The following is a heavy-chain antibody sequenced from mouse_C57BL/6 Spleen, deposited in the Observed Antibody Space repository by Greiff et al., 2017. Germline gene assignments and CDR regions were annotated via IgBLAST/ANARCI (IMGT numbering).Heavy chain of an antibody. J-gene: IGHJ4*01. Sequence: VQLQQSGAELVRPGASVTLSCKASGYTFTDYEMHWVKQTPVHGLEWIGAIDPETGGTAYNQKFKGKAILTADKSSSTAYMELRSLTSEDSAVYYCTRDGTVVASPFAMDYWGQGTSVTVSS. V-gene: IGHV1-15*01. CDR3: TRDGTVVASPFAMDY. CDR2: IDPETGGT. CDR1: GYTFTDYE. D-gene: IGHD1-1*01.